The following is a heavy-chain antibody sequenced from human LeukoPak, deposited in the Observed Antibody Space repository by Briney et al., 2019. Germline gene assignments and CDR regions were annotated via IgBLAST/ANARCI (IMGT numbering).Heavy chain of an antibody. CDR2: IPYDGSNK. Sequence: GGSLRLSCAASGFTFSSYGMHWVRQAPGKGLEWVAVIPYDGSNKYYADSVKGRFTISRDNSKNTLYLQMNSLRAEDTAVYYCAKDGSYSYAMVYWGQGTLVTVSS. CDR3: AKDGSYSYAMVY. CDR1: GFTFSSYG. J-gene: IGHJ4*02. V-gene: IGHV3-30*18. D-gene: IGHD5-18*01.